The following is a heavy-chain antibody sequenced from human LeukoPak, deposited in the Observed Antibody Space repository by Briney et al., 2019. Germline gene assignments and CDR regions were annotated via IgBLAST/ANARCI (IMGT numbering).Heavy chain of an antibody. D-gene: IGHD3-9*01. J-gene: IGHJ6*02. CDR2: IYYSGTV. CDR3: ARSDVLRYFDWLDFKTVYYYYGMDV. V-gene: IGHV4-39*06. Sequence: SETLSLTCTVSDGSISGTAYCWGWFRQPPGKGPEWIGNIYYSGTVYYNPSLKSRVTISLDTSKNQFPLKVTSVTAADTAVYYCARSDVLRYFDWLDFKTVYYYYGMDVWGQGTTVTVSS. CDR1: DGSISGTAYC.